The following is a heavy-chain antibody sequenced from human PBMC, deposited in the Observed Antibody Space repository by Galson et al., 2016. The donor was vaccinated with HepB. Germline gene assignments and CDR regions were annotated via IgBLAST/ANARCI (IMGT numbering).Heavy chain of an antibody. J-gene: IGHJ4*02. D-gene: IGHD3-10*01. CDR2: ISYNGNKK. V-gene: IGHV3-30-3*01. CDR3: ARGVDEPSYTIDF. CDR1: GFTFSTYA. Sequence: SLRLSCAASGFTFSTYAMHWVRQAPGKGLEWVAVISYNGNKKHYAASVNGRFTIARDNSENTVYLQMHSLRAEDTAVYYCARGVDEPSYTIDFWGQGTLVSVSS.